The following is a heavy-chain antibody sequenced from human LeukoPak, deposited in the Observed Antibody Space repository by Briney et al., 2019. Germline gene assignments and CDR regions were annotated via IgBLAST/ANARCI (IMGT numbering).Heavy chain of an antibody. CDR3: ASMKPQANY. V-gene: IGHV4-34*01. Sequence: SETLSLTCAVYGGAFNGYYWSWIRQPPGKGLEWIGEINHSGSTNYNPSLKRRGTLSVDTSKNQFPLKLGSGTAAGTAGYYCASMKPQANYWGQGTLVTVSS. CDR2: INHSGST. D-gene: IGHD3-16*01. J-gene: IGHJ4*02. CDR1: GGAFNGYY.